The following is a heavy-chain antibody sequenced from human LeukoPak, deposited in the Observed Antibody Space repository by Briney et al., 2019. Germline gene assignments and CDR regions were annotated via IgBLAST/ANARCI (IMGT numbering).Heavy chain of an antibody. CDR2: INPNSGGT. CDR1: GYTFTGYY. CDR3: ARQVGASSSSCY. Sequence: ASVKVSCKASGYTFTGYYMHWVRQAPGQGLEWMGWINPNSGGTNYAQKFQGRVTMARDTSISTAYMELSRLRSDDTAVYYCARQVGASSSSCYWGQGTLVTVSS. J-gene: IGHJ4*02. V-gene: IGHV1-2*02. D-gene: IGHD6-13*01.